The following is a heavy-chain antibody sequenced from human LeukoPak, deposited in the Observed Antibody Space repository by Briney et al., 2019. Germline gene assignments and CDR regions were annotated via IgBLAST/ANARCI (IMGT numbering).Heavy chain of an antibody. CDR3: ARDLYRIVVVPHYFDY. CDR2: IKKDGSEK. D-gene: IGHD3-22*01. CDR1: GFTYSSYW. Sequence: GGSLRLSCAAWGFTYSSYWMSWVREAPGKGLEWVANIKKDGSEKYYVDSVKGRFTISRDNAKNSLYLQMNSLRAEDTAVYYCARDLYRIVVVPHYFDYWGQGTLVTVSS. V-gene: IGHV3-7*01. J-gene: IGHJ4*02.